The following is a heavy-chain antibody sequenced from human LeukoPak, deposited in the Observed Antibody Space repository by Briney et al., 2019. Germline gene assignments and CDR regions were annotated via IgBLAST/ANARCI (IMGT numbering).Heavy chain of an antibody. CDR3: ARHVSGDYGWLDV. Sequence: SETLSLTCTVSGGSIRSYSCSWIRQPPGKGLEWIGYIYYSGSTNYNPSLKSRVTISADTSKNQFSLKLSSVTAADTAVHYCARHVSGDYGWLDVRGQGTTVTVSS. J-gene: IGHJ6*02. CDR2: IYYSGST. V-gene: IGHV4-59*08. CDR1: GGSIRSYS. D-gene: IGHD4-17*01.